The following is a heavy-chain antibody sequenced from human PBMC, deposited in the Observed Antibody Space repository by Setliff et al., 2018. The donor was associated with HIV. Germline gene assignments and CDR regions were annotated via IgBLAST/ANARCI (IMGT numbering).Heavy chain of an antibody. Sequence: ASVKVSCKASGYTFTSYAMHWVRQAPGQRLEWMGWINAGSGNTKYSQKFQGRVTITRDTSASTAYMELSSLRSEDTAVYYCARVAYYYDSSGYPCDYWGQGTLVTVSS. D-gene: IGHD3-22*01. CDR1: GYTFTSYA. CDR3: ARVAYYYDSSGYPCDY. V-gene: IGHV1-3*01. CDR2: INAGSGNT. J-gene: IGHJ4*02.